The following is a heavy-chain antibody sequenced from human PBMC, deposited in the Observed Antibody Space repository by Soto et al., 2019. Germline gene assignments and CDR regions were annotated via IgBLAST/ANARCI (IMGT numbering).Heavy chain of an antibody. J-gene: IGHJ1*01. D-gene: IGHD3-22*01. Sequence: GVSLRLSCAASGFTFSSYAMHWVRQAPGKGLEWVAVISYDGSNKYYEDSVKGRFTISRDNSKNTLYLQMTSLRAEDTAVYYSARDTFDSTGYYHTPVYWGQGTLVTVS. CDR2: ISYDGSNK. CDR1: GFTFSSYA. CDR3: ARDTFDSTGYYHTPVY. V-gene: IGHV3-30-3*01.